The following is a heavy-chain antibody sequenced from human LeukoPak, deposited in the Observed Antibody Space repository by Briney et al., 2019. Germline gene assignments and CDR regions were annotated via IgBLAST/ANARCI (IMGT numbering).Heavy chain of an antibody. J-gene: IGHJ4*02. D-gene: IGHD2-2*01. CDR3: AANRVVPAAMFDY. Sequence: ASVKVSCKASGGTFSSYAISWVRQAPGQGLEWMGGIIPIFGTANYAQKFQGRVTITTGESTSAAYMELSSLRSEDTAVYYCAANRVVPAAMFDYWGQGTLVTVSS. V-gene: IGHV1-69*05. CDR1: GGTFSSYA. CDR2: IIPIFGTA.